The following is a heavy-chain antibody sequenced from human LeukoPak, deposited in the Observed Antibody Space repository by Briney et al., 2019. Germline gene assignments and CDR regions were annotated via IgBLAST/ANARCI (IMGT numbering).Heavy chain of an antibody. D-gene: IGHD3-10*01. CDR1: GGSFSGYY. Sequence: SETLSLTCAVYGGSFSGYYWSWIRQPPGKGLEWIGEINHSGSTNYNPSLKSRVTISVDTSKNQFSLKLSSVTAADTAVYYCARPTARYYGSGSYIDYWGQGTLVTVSS. CDR3: ARPTARYYGSGSYIDY. CDR2: INHSGST. J-gene: IGHJ4*02. V-gene: IGHV4-34*01.